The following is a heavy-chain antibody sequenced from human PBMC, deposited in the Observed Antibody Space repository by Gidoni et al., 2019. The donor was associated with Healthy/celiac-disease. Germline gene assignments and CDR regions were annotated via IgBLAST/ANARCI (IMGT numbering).Heavy chain of an antibody. D-gene: IGHD3-22*01. J-gene: IGHJ3*02. CDR1: GYTFTSYG. V-gene: IGHV1-18*04. CDR2: ISAYNGNT. Sequence: QVQLVQSGAEVKKPGASVKVSCKASGYTFTSYGISWVRQAPGQGLEWMGWISAYNGNTNYAQKLQGRVTMTTDTSTSTAYMELRSLRSDDTAVYYCARDEGGHRSGYPLPHAFDIWGQGTMVTVSS. CDR3: ARDEGGHRSGYPLPHAFDI.